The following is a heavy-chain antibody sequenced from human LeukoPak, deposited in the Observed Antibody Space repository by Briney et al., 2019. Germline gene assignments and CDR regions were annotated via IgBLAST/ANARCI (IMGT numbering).Heavy chain of an antibody. CDR3: ARDLGIAAAGIPFDY. CDR2: IYTSGST. CDR1: GGSISSYY. D-gene: IGHD6-13*01. V-gene: IGHV4-4*07. Sequence: PSETLSLTCTVSGGSISSYYWSWIRQPAGKGLEWIGRIYTSGSTNYNPSLKSRVTMSVDTSKSQFSLKLSSVTAADTAVYYCARDLGIAAAGIPFDYWGQGTLVTVSS. J-gene: IGHJ4*02.